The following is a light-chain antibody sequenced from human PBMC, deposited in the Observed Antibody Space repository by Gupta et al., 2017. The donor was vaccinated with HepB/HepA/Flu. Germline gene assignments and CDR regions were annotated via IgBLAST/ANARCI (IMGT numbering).Light chain of an antibody. Sequence: QSALTQPASVSGSPGQSITISCTGTSNDVGGYNFVSWYQQHPGKAPKLMIYDVTNRPSGVSNRFSGSKSGNTASLTSSGLQAEDEADYFCSSYTTSGTLGVFGGGTKLTVL. CDR1: SNDVGGYNF. V-gene: IGLV2-14*03. CDR3: SSYTTSGTLGV. J-gene: IGLJ3*02. CDR2: DVT.